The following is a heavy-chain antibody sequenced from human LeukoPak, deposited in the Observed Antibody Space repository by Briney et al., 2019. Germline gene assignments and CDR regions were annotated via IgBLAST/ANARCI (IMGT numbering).Heavy chain of an antibody. CDR1: GGSISSYY. D-gene: IGHD5-12*01. V-gene: IGHV4-59*01. CDR3: ARGDIYFDY. J-gene: IGHJ4*02. Sequence: PSETLSLTCSVSGGSISSYYWSWIRQPPGRGLEWIGNIYYNGSTKYNPSLKSRVTISVDTSKDQFSLRLSSVTAADTAVYYCARGDIYFDYWGQGTLVTVSS. CDR2: IYYNGST.